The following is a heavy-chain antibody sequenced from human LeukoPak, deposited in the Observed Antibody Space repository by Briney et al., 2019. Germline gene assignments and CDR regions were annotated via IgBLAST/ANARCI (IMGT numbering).Heavy chain of an antibody. J-gene: IGHJ6*02. Sequence: GGSLRLSCAASGFTFSSYAMSWVRQAPGKGLDWLSYISSGSSTIYYADSVKGRFTISRDNTKKTLYLEMNSLRAEDTAVYFCARVAHFDRGMDVWGQGTTVTVSS. CDR3: ARVAHFDRGMDV. CDR2: ISSGSSTI. D-gene: IGHD3-9*01. V-gene: IGHV3-48*04. CDR1: GFTFSSYA.